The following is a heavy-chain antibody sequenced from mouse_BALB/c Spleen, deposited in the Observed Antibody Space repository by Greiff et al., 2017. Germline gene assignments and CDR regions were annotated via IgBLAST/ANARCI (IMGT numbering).Heavy chain of an antibody. Sequence: ESGPGLVKPSQSLSLTCTVTGYSITSDYAWNWIRQFPGNKLEWMGYISYSGSTSYNPSLKSRISITRDTSKNQFFLQLNSVTTEDTATYYCARELYYRYDGYAMDYWGQGTSVTVSS. CDR2: ISYSGST. CDR3: ARELYYRYDGYAMDY. CDR1: GYSITSDYA. D-gene: IGHD2-14*01. V-gene: IGHV3-2*02. J-gene: IGHJ4*01.